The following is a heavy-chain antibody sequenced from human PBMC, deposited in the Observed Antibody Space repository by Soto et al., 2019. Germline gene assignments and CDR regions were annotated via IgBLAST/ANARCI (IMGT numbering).Heavy chain of an antibody. D-gene: IGHD2-2*01. CDR2: ISSSSSYI. CDR3: ARKPTTNCSSTSCHSLDY. V-gene: IGHV3-21*01. CDR1: GFTFSSYS. J-gene: IGHJ4*02. Sequence: GGSLRLSCAASGFTFSSYSMNWVRQAPGKGLEWVSSISSSSSYIYYADSVKGRFTISRDNAKNSLYLQMNSLRAEDTAVYYCARKPTTNCSSTSCHSLDYWGQGTLVTVSS.